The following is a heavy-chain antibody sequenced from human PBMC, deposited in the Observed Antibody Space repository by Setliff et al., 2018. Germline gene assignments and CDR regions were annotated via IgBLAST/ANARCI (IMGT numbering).Heavy chain of an antibody. CDR3: ARGPSPTVTPSRLIYFYHMDV. CDR2: IIPIFGTA. D-gene: IGHD4-17*01. CDR1: GGTFSSYA. V-gene: IGHV1-69*06. Sequence: ASVKVSCKASGGTFSSYAISWVRQAPGQGLEWMGGIIPIFGTANYAQKFQGRVTITADKSTSTAYMELRSLTSEDTALYYCARGPSPTVTPSRLIYFYHMDVWGTGTTVTVSS. J-gene: IGHJ6*03.